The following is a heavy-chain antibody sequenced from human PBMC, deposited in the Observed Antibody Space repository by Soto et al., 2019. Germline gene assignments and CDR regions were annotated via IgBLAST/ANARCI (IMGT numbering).Heavy chain of an antibody. CDR2: INPNSGGT. V-gene: IGHV1-2*04. J-gene: IGHJ3*02. CDR3: ARDSLAGAPGAFDI. D-gene: IGHD1-26*01. CDR1: GYTFTGYY. Sequence: QVQLVQSGAEVKKPGASVKVSCKASGYTFTGYYMHWVQQAPGQGLEWMGWINPNSGGTNYAQKFQGWVTMTRDTSISTAYMELSRLRSDDTAVYYCARDSLAGAPGAFDIWGQGTMVTVSS.